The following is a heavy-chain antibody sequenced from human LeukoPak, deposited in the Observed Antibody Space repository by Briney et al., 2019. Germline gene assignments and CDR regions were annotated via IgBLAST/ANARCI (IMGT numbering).Heavy chain of an antibody. CDR1: GYSISSGYY. Sequence: SETLSFTCTVSGYSISSGYYWGWIRQPPGKGLEWIGSIYHSGSIYYNPSLKSRVTISVDTSKNQFSLKLSSVTAADTAVYYCARGSSYGWFDPWGQGTLVTVSS. D-gene: IGHD3-16*01. CDR3: ARGSSYGWFDP. V-gene: IGHV4-38-2*02. CDR2: IYHSGSI. J-gene: IGHJ5*02.